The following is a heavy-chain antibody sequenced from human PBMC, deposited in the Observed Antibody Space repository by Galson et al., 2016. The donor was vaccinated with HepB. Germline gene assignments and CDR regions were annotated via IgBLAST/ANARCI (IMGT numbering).Heavy chain of an antibody. CDR1: GFAFSNYG. Sequence: SLRLSCAASGFAFSNYGMHWVRQGPGKGLEWVAVTWYEGINKYYADSVKGRFTISRDNSKNTLYLQMNSLRAEDTAVYYCAREGSRTEETFDIWGQGTMVTVSS. CDR3: AREGSRTEETFDI. D-gene: IGHD2-8*02. V-gene: IGHV3-33*01. J-gene: IGHJ3*02. CDR2: TWYEGINK.